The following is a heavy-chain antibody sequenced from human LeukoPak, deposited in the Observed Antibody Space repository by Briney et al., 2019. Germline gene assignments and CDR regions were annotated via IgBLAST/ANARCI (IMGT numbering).Heavy chain of an antibody. Sequence: ASVKVSCKASGGTFSSYAISWVRQAPGQGLEWMGRINPNSGATNYAEKFQGRVIMTRDTSISTVYMELSRLRSDDMAVYYCASYYYDTSGYSYFDSWGQGTLVTVSS. CDR2: INPNSGAT. J-gene: IGHJ4*02. D-gene: IGHD3-22*01. CDR3: ASYYYDTSGYSYFDS. V-gene: IGHV1-2*06. CDR1: GGTFSSYA.